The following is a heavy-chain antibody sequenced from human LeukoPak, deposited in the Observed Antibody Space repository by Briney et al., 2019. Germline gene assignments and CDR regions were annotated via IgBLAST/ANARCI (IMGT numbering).Heavy chain of an antibody. V-gene: IGHV3-74*01. CDR3: ARGPPVFQLLFSPFDY. CDR2: INSDGSST. CDR1: GFTFSSYW. J-gene: IGHJ4*02. D-gene: IGHD2-2*01. Sequence: GGSLRLSCAASGFTFSSYWMHWVRQAPGKGLVWVSRINSDGSSTSYAHSVKGRFTISRDNANNPLYLQMNSLRAEDTAVYYCARGPPVFQLLFSPFDYWGQGTLVTVSS.